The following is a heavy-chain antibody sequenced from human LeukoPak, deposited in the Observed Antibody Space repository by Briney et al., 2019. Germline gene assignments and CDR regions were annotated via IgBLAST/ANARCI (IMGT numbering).Heavy chain of an antibody. CDR3: ARGVRYGSGSYYNASPLGY. Sequence: SETLSLTCAVYGGSFSGYYWSWIRQPPGKGLEWIGEINHSGSTNYNPSLKSRVTISVDTSKNQFSLKLSSVTAADTAVYYCARGVRYGSGSYYNASPLGYWGQGTLVTVSS. J-gene: IGHJ4*02. V-gene: IGHV4-34*01. CDR2: INHSGST. CDR1: GGSFSGYY. D-gene: IGHD3-10*01.